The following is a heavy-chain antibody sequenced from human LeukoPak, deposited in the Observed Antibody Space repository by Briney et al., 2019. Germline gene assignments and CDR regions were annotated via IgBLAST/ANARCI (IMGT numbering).Heavy chain of an antibody. CDR1: GFTFSNYE. J-gene: IGHJ4*02. CDR3: AGIIAVAGFNY. CDR2: ISSSGSTI. V-gene: IGHV3-48*03. D-gene: IGHD6-19*01. Sequence: GGSLRLSCAASGFTFSNYEMNWVRQAPGKGLEWLSYISSSGSTIDYADSVKGRFTISRDNAKNSLYLQMNSLRAEDTAVYYCAGIIAVAGFNYWGQAVLVTVSS.